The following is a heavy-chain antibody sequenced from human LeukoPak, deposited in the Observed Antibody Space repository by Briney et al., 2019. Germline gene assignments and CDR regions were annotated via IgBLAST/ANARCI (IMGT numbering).Heavy chain of an antibody. CDR2: IYYSGST. CDR1: GGSISSSSYY. D-gene: IGHD3-10*01. CDR3: ARARYYGSGLFDY. J-gene: IGHJ4*02. Sequence: SETLSLTCTVSGGSISSSSYYWGWIRQPPGKGLGWIGYIYYSGSTNYNPSLKSRVTISVDTSKNQFSLKLSSVTAADTAVYYCARARYYGSGLFDYWGQGTLVTVSS. V-gene: IGHV4-61*05.